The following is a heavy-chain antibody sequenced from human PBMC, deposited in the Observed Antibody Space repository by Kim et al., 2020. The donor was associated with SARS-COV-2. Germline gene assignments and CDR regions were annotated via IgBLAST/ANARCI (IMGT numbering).Heavy chain of an antibody. CDR1: GFTFENYA. D-gene: IGHD4-17*01. J-gene: IGHJ4*02. CDR3: AKENGHFGDPRGYLHY. CDR2: ISGNGVDF. Sequence: GGSLRLSCATSGFTFENYAIHWVRQAPGKGLEWLSLISGNGVDFCYANSVKGRFTISRDNRKNSLYLQMTTLSTEDTALYYCAKENGHFGDPRGYLHYWGQGPLVPVPS. V-gene: IGHV3-43*02.